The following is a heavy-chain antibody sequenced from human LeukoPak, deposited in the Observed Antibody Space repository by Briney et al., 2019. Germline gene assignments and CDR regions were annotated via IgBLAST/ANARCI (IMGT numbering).Heavy chain of an antibody. CDR3: ARDQSAGRGVVVPAAPDY. V-gene: IGHV3-48*02. J-gene: IGHJ4*02. CDR1: GFTFTSYS. D-gene: IGHD2-2*01. Sequence: PGGSLRLSCAASGFTFTSYSMNWVRQAPGKGLEWVSYISSSSSTIYYADSLKGRFTISRDNAKNSLYMQMISLKDEDAALYYCARDQSAGRGVVVPAAPDYWGQGTMVTVSS. CDR2: ISSSSSTI.